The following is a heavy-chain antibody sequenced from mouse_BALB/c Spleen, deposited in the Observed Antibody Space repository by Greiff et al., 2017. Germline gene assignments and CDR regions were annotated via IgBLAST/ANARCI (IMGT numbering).Heavy chain of an antibody. V-gene: IGHV1-5*01. CDR1: GFSFTSYW. CDR3: TKWVFYAMDY. Sequence: VQLQQSGTVLARPGASVKMSCKASGFSFTSYWMHWVKQRPGQGLEWIGAIYPGNSDTSYNQKFKGKAKLTAVTSASTAYMELSSLTNEDSAVYYCTKWVFYAMDYWGQGTSVTVSS. J-gene: IGHJ4*01. CDR2: IYPGNSDT.